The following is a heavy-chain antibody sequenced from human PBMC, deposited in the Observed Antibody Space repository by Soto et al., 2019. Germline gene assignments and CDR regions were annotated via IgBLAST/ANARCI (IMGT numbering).Heavy chain of an antibody. Sequence: QLQLQESGPGLVKPSETLSLTCSVSGDSISRKTYFWGWIRQSPGQGLEWIGNMFYSGSTYYNPSLKSRVPISVDTSKNRFALKLSSVTAADTAIYYCARGVGKFGSNLDYWGQGTLVTVSS. D-gene: IGHD3-10*01. CDR2: MFYSGST. CDR3: ARGVGKFGSNLDY. J-gene: IGHJ4*02. CDR1: GDSISRKTYF. V-gene: IGHV4-39*02.